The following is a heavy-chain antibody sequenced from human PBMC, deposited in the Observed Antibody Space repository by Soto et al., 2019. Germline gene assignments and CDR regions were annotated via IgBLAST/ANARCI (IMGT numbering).Heavy chain of an antibody. V-gene: IGHV3-30*03. CDR3: ARTMATMGYYYGMDV. CDR1: GFTFSSYG. Sequence: QVQLVESGGGVVQPGRSLRLSCAASGFTFSSYGMHWGRQAPGKGLEWVAVISYDGSNKYYADSVKGRFTISRDNSKNTLYLQMNSLRAEDTAVYYCARTMATMGYYYGMDVWGQGTTVTVSS. CDR2: ISYDGSNK. J-gene: IGHJ6*02. D-gene: IGHD5-12*01.